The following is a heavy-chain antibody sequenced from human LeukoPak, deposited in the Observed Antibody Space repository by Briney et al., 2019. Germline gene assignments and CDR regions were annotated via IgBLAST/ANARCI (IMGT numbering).Heavy chain of an antibody. Sequence: PSETLSLTCTVSGGSISSYYWSWIRQPAGKGLEWIGRIYTSGSTNYNPSLKSRVTMSVDTSKNQFSLKLSSVTAADTAVYYCARVSYYDSSGYLDAFDIWGQGTMVTVSS. V-gene: IGHV4-4*07. J-gene: IGHJ3*02. CDR3: ARVSYYDSSGYLDAFDI. CDR1: GGSISSYY. CDR2: IYTSGST. D-gene: IGHD3-22*01.